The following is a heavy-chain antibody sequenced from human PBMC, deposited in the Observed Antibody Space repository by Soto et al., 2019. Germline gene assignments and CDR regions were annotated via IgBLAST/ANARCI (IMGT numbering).Heavy chain of an antibody. D-gene: IGHD4-17*01. CDR2: ISWDDDK. J-gene: IGHJ4*02. CDR3: AHRPYGDDTIDY. V-gene: IGHV2-5*02. CDR1: GFSLNTSGVG. Sequence: QITLKESGPTLVKPTQTLTLTCTFSGFSLNTSGVGVGWLRQPPGKALEWLALISWDDDKRYSPSLKSRLTITKDTSKNQVVLTMTNMDPVDTGTDYGAHRPYGDDTIDYWGQGTLVTVSS.